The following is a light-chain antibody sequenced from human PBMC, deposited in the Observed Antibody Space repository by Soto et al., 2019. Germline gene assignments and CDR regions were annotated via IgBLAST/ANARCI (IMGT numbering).Light chain of an antibody. V-gene: IGKV3-20*01. Sequence: EIVLTQSPGTLSLSLGERATLSCRASQSVTSSQVAWYQQKPGQSPRLLIYDASTRATGIPDRFRGSGSGSEFSLTISGLEPEDFAVYFCQHFGSSPPVIFGQGTRLEIK. J-gene: IGKJ5*01. CDR1: QSVTSSQ. CDR2: DAS. CDR3: QHFGSSPPVI.